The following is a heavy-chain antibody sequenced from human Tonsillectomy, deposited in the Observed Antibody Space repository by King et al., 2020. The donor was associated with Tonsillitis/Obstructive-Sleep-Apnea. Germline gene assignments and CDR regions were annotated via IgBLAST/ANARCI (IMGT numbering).Heavy chain of an antibody. J-gene: IGHJ4*02. CDR3: ARDYWALEGWSSGSPHFDY. CDR2: ISAYNGNT. D-gene: IGHD6-19*01. V-gene: IGHV1-18*01. CDR1: GYTFTSYG. Sequence: VQLVESGAEVKKPGASVKVSCKASGYTFTSYGISWVRQAPGQGLEWMGWISAYNGNTNYAQKLQGRVTMTTDTSTSTAYMELRSLRSDDTAVYYCARDYWALEGWSSGSPHFDYWGQGTLVTVSS.